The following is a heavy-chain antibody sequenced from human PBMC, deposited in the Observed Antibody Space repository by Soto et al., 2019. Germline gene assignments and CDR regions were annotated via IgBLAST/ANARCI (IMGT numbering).Heavy chain of an antibody. CDR1: GFTFDDYA. CDR2: ISWNSGSI. D-gene: IGHD2-15*01. V-gene: IGHV3-9*01. J-gene: IGHJ4*02. Sequence: EVQLVESGGGLVQPGRSLRLSCAASGFTFDDYAMHWVQQAPGKGLEWVSGISWNSGSIGYADSVKGRFTISRDNAKNSPYLQMNSLRAEDTALYYCAKDPGESVVAANVYFDYWGQGTLVTVSS. CDR3: AKDPGESVVAANVYFDY.